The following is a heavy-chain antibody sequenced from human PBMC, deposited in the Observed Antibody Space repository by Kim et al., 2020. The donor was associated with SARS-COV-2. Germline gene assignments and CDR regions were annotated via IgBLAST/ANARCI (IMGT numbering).Heavy chain of an antibody. J-gene: IGHJ6*02. Sequence: SETLSLTCTVSGGSISSYYWSWIRQPPGKGLEWIGYIYYSGSTNYNPSLKSRVTISVDTSKNQFSLKLSSVTAADTAVYYCARHLGYCSSTSCYAGYYYYYYGMDVWGQGTTVTVSS. CDR3: ARHLGYCSSTSCYAGYYYYYYGMDV. V-gene: IGHV4-59*01. CDR1: GGSISSYY. CDR2: IYYSGST. D-gene: IGHD2-2*01.